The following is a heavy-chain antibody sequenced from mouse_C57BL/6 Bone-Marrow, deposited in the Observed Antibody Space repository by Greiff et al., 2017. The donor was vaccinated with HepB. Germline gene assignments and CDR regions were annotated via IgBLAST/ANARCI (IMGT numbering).Heavy chain of an antibody. CDR3: ARNWDLAWFAY. D-gene: IGHD4-1*01. CDR1: GFSLTSYG. CDR2: IWSGGST. J-gene: IGHJ3*01. V-gene: IGHV2-2*01. Sequence: VQLVESGPGLVQPSQSLSITCTVSGFSLTSYGVHWVRQSPGKGLEWLGVIWSGGSTDYNAAFISRLSISKDNSKCQVFFKMNSLQADDTAIYYCARNWDLAWFAYWGQGTLVTVSA.